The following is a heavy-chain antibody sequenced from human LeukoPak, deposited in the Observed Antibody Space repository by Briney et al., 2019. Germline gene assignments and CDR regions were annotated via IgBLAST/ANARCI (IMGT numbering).Heavy chain of an antibody. J-gene: IGHJ4*02. D-gene: IGHD4-23*01. CDR3: ATRPTVVTPNYFDY. Sequence: GGSLRLSCAASGFTCSSYAMSWVRQAPGKGLEWVSGISGSGGSTYYADSVKGRFTISRDNSKNTLYLQMNSLRAEDTALYYCATRPTVVTPNYFDYWGQGTLVTVSS. V-gene: IGHV3-23*01. CDR1: GFTCSSYA. CDR2: ISGSGGST.